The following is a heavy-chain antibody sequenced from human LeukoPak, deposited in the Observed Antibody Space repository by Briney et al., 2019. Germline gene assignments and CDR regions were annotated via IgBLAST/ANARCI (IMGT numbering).Heavy chain of an antibody. CDR2: VDPSGGSS. CDR1: GYSFTSYY. J-gene: IGHJ4*02. D-gene: IGHD4/OR15-4a*01. CDR3: ARVRAGDNYLLDY. V-gene: IGHV1-46*01. Sequence: ASVTVSFKASGYSFTSYYLHWVRQAPGHGLEWVGMVDPSGGSSSDAQKLRGRVTMTRDTSTSTVYMELSSLRSEDTAVYYCARVRAGDNYLLDYWGQGTLVTVSS.